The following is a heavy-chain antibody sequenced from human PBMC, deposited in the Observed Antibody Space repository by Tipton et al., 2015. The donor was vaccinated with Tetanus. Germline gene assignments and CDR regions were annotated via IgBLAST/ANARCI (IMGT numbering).Heavy chain of an antibody. CDR3: ARWIAVTGTDFDF. J-gene: IGHJ4*02. CDR2: VFHSGTT. Sequence: TLSLTCTVPGVSISSNSYYWGWIRQPPGKGLEWIGTVFHSGTTYYNPSLKSRVTISVDTSKNQFSLKLTSVTAADTAVYYRARWIAVTGTDFDFWGQGTLVTVSS. V-gene: IGHV4-39*01. CDR1: GVSISSNSYY. D-gene: IGHD6-19*01.